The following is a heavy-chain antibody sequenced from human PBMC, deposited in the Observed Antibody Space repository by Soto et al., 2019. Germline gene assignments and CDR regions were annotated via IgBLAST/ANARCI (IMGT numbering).Heavy chain of an antibody. V-gene: IGHV4-31*02. Sequence: PSETLSLTCTVSGGAITSGGFYWSWIRQFPGKGLEWIGNIYYSGSPYYNPSLESRVVMSVDTSKRQFSLDLRSVTAADTGVYFCERVSGSSEFDLWGQGTLVTVSS. D-gene: IGHD6-13*01. J-gene: IGHJ4*02. CDR1: GGAITSGGFY. CDR2: IYYSGSP. CDR3: ERVSGSSEFDL.